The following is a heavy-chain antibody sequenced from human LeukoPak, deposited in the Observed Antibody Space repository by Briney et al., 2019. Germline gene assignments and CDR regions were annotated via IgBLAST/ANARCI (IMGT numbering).Heavy chain of an antibody. CDR1: GYTFTDYY. CDR3: ARPASGDYTYYYYMDV. J-gene: IGHJ6*03. Sequence: ASVKVSCKASGYTFTDYYVHWVRQAPGQGLEWMGWINPNSGGTNYAQKFQGRVTMTRDTSISTAYMELSRLRSDDTAVYYCARPASGDYTYYYYMDVWGKGTTVTVSS. V-gene: IGHV1-2*02. CDR2: INPNSGGT. D-gene: IGHD4-17*01.